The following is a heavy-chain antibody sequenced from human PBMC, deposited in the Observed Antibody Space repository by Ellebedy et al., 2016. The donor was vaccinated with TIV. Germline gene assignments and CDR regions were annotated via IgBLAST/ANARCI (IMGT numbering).Heavy chain of an antibody. CDR3: ARGIVAIVVVPAAIAVNWYFDL. V-gene: IGHV4-34*01. J-gene: IGHJ2*01. CDR2: INHSGST. Sequence: SETLSLTXAVYGGSFSSYYWSWIRQPPGKGLEWIGEINHSGSTNYNPSLKSRVTISVDTSKNQFSLKLSSVTAADTAVYYCARGIVAIVVVPAAIAVNWYFDLWGRGTLATVSS. CDR1: GGSFSSYY. D-gene: IGHD2-2*01.